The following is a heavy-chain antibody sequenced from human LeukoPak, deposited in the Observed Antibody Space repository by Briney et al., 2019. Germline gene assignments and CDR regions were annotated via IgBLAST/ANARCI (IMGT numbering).Heavy chain of an antibody. CDR1: GFSFNNYV. CDR2: ISGDGART. CDR3: ARGGGTAREEYNWFDP. J-gene: IGHJ5*02. D-gene: IGHD5-18*01. Sequence: GGSLRLSCAASGFSFNNYVMSWVRQAPGKGLEWVSAISGDGARTYYADSVKGRFTISRDNSKNTLYLQMNSLRAEDTAVYYCARGGGTAREEYNWFDPWGQGTLVTVSS. V-gene: IGHV3-23*01.